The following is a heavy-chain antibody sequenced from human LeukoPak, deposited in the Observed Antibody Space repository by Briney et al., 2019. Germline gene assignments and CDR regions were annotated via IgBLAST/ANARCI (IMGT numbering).Heavy chain of an antibody. CDR2: IYYSGST. CDR3: ARNHYYYYMDV. J-gene: IGHJ6*03. CDR1: GVSISSYY. Sequence: SETLSLTCTVSGVSISSYYWSWIRQPPGKGLEWIGYIYYSGSTNYNPSLKSRVTISVDTSKNQFSLKLSSVTAADTAVYYCARNHYYYYMDVWGKGTTVTVSS. V-gene: IGHV4-59*08.